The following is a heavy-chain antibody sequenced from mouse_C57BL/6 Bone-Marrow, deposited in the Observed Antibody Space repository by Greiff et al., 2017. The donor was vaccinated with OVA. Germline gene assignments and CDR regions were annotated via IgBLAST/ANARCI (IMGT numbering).Heavy chain of an antibody. V-gene: IGHV6-3*01. Sequence: EVKLQESGGGLVQPGGSMKLSCVASGFTFSNYWMNWVRQSPEKGLEWVAQIRLKSDNYATHYAESVKGRFTISRDDSKSSVYLQMNNLRAEDTGIYYCTGRYYGSSYSYWYFDVWGTGTTVTVSS. CDR1: GFTFSNYW. CDR3: TGRYYGSSYSYWYFDV. D-gene: IGHD1-1*01. J-gene: IGHJ1*03. CDR2: IRLKSDNYAT.